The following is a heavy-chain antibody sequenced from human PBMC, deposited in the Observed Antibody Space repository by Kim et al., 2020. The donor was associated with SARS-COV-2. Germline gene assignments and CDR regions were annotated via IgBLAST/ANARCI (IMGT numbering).Heavy chain of an antibody. CDR3: AKGSGDYGAFDS. D-gene: IGHD2-21*02. Sequence: YHADALRCRFTISRDHAKHTLYLHMNSLRAEDTAVYYCAKGSGDYGAFDSWGQGTLVTVSS. J-gene: IGHJ4*02. V-gene: IGHV3-23*01.